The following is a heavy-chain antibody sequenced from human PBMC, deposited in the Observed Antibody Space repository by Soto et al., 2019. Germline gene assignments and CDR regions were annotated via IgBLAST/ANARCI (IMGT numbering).Heavy chain of an antibody. Sequence: ASVKVSCKASGYTFTNYAIHWVRQAPGQRLEWMGWISAGNGNTKYSQKFQGRVTITRDTSASTAYMELSSLRSEDTAVYYCARIETGRVVTRPNWLDPWGQGTLVTVS. CDR2: ISAGNGNT. D-gene: IGHD2-21*02. J-gene: IGHJ5*02. CDR1: GYTFTNYA. CDR3: ARIETGRVVTRPNWLDP. V-gene: IGHV1-3*01.